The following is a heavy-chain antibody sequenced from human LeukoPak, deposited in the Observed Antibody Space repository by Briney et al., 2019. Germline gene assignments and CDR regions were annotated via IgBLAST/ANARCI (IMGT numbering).Heavy chain of an antibody. CDR2: IYTSGST. CDR1: GGSISSGSYY. D-gene: IGHD6-13*01. J-gene: IGHJ6*03. V-gene: IGHV4-61*02. CDR3: ARAGSQDYYYYMDV. Sequence: SETLSLTCTVSGGSISSGSYYWSWIRQPAGKGLEWIGRIYTSGSTNYNPSLKSRVTISVDTSKNQFSLKLSSVTAADTAVYYCARAGSQDYYYYMDVWGKGTTVTVSS.